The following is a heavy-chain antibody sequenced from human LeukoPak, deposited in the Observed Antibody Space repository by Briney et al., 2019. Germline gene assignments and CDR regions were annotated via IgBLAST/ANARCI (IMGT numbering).Heavy chain of an antibody. D-gene: IGHD3/OR15-3a*01. V-gene: IGHV4-34*01. CDR2: INHSGST. J-gene: IGHJ6*02. Sequence: PSETLSLTCAVYGGSFSGYYWSWIRQPPGKGLEWIGEINHSGSTNYNPSLKSRVTIPVDTSKNQFSLKLSSVTAADTAVYYCARVDWSAVYYYYGMDVWGQGTTVTVSS. CDR1: GGSFSGYY. CDR3: ARVDWSAVYYYYGMDV.